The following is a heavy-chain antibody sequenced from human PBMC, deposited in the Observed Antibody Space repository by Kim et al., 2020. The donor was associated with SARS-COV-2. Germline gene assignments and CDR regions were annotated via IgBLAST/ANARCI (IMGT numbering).Heavy chain of an antibody. CDR1: GFTFSSYW. D-gene: IGHD6-19*01. CDR3: ARDLQQWLALDAFDI. CDR2: INSDGSST. Sequence: GGSLRLSCAASGFTFSSYWMHWVRQAPGKGLVWVSRINSDGSSTSYADSVKGRFTISRDNAKNTLYLQMNSLRAEDTAVYYCARDLQQWLALDAFDIWGQGTMVTVSS. V-gene: IGHV3-74*01. J-gene: IGHJ3*02.